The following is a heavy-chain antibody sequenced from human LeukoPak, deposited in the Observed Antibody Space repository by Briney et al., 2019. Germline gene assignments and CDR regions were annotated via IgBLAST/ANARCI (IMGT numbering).Heavy chain of an antibody. V-gene: IGHV3-21*01. J-gene: IGHJ6*03. CDR1: GFTFDTYN. CDR3: ARYSEVYYYVDV. D-gene: IGHD2-21*01. Sequence: GGSLRLSCAASGFTFDTYNLNWVRQAPGKGLEWVATIRSYSSYIHYADSVKGRFFISRDDAKKSMYLQMNSLRVGDTAVYFCARYSEVYYYVDVWGTGTTVTVSS. CDR2: IRSYSSYI.